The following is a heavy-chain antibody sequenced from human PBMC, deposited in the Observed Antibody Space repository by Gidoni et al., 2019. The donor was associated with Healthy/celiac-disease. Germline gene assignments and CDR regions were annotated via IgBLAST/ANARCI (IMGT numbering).Heavy chain of an antibody. Sequence: QVQLVESGGRVVQRGRSLRLSCTASGFTFSSYAMHWVRQAPGKGLEWVAVLSYDGSNKYYADTVKGRFTICRDNAKNTLYLQMNSLRAEDTAVYYCARDQSRGFDYWGQGTLVTVSS. V-gene: IGHV3-30*04. CDR1: GFTFSSYA. J-gene: IGHJ4*02. CDR3: ARDQSRGFDY. CDR2: LSYDGSNK.